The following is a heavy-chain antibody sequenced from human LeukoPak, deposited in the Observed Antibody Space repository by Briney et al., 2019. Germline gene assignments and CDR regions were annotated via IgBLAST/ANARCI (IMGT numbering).Heavy chain of an antibody. CDR3: GYGSGNYNDY. CDR1: GFTFSSYS. V-gene: IGHV3-74*01. CDR2: IKTDGSST. J-gene: IGHJ4*02. Sequence: GGSLRLSCAASGFTFSSYSMNWVRQAPGKGLVWVSSIKTDGSSTSYADSVKGRFTISRDNAKNTLYLQMNSLRAEDTAVYFCGYGSGNYNDYWGQGTLVTVSS. D-gene: IGHD3-10*01.